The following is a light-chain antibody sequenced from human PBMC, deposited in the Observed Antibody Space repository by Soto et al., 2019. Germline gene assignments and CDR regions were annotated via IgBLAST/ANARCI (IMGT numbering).Light chain of an antibody. Sequence: QSVLTQPASVSGSPGQSITISCTGTSSDVGGYNYVSWYQLHPGKAPKLMVFEVSNRPSGVSYRFSGSKSGNTASLTISGLQAEDEADYYCSLYTSENTYVFGTGTKVTVL. V-gene: IGLV2-14*01. J-gene: IGLJ1*01. CDR2: EVS. CDR1: SSDVGGYNY. CDR3: SLYTSENTYV.